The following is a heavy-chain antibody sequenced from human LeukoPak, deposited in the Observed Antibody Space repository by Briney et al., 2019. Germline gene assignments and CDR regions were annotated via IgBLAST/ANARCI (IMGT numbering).Heavy chain of an antibody. Sequence: GGSLRLSCAASGFTFSSYAMHWVRQAPGKGLEWVAVISYDGSNKYYADSVKGRFTISRDNSKNTLYLQMNSLRAEDTAVYYCARDLWIPGDYWGQGTLVTVSS. D-gene: IGHD5-18*01. J-gene: IGHJ4*02. V-gene: IGHV3-30-3*01. CDR2: ISYDGSNK. CDR1: GFTFSSYA. CDR3: ARDLWIPGDY.